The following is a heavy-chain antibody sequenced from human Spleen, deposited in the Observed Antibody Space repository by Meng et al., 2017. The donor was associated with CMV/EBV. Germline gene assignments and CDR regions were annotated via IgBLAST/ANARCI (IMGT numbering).Heavy chain of an antibody. CDR3: TSNRDGYNLADY. CDR1: GFTFSGSA. V-gene: IGHV3-73*01. CDR2: IRSKANSYAT. D-gene: IGHD5-24*01. Sequence: GESLKISCAASGFTFSGSAMHWVRQASGKGLEWVGRIRSKANSYATAYAASVKGRFTISRDDSKNTGYLQMNSLKTEDTAVYYCTSNRDGYNLADYWGQGTLVTVSS. J-gene: IGHJ4*02.